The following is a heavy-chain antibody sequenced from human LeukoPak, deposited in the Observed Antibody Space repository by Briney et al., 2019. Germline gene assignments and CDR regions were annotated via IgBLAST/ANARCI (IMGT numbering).Heavy chain of an antibody. Sequence: GGSLRLSCAASGFTFSSYAMSWVRQAPGKGLEWVSAISGSGGSTYYADSVKGRFTISRDNSKNTLYLQMNSLRAEDTAVYYCAKALWDGSYGYYFDYWGQGTLVTVSS. D-gene: IGHD1-26*01. CDR1: GFTFSSYA. J-gene: IGHJ4*02. CDR2: ISGSGGST. CDR3: AKALWDGSYGYYFDY. V-gene: IGHV3-23*01.